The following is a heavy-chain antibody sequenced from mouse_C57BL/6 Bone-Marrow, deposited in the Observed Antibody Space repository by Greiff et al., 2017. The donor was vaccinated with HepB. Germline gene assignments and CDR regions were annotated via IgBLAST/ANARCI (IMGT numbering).Heavy chain of an antibody. CDR3: ARPYYYGSSLDY. CDR2: ISSGSSTI. V-gene: IGHV5-17*01. CDR1: GFTFSDYG. D-gene: IGHD1-1*01. J-gene: IGHJ4*01. Sequence: EVKVVESGGGLVKPGGSLKLSCAASGFTFSDYGIHWVRQAPEKGLEWVAYISSGSSTIYYADTVKGRFTISRDNAKNTLFLQMTSLRSEDTAMYYCARPYYYGSSLDYWGQGTSVTVSS.